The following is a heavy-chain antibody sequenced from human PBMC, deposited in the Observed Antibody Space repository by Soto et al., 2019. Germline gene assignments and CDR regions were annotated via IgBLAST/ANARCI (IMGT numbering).Heavy chain of an antibody. D-gene: IGHD3-10*01. Sequence: SVKVSCKASADTFTVYTVTWVRQAPGQGLEWVGRVIPILGASNFAQKFQGRVTISADKSADTAYMVLTGLTSEDTAVYYCARSRGSYYTNFDSWGQGTLVTV. V-gene: IGHV1-69*08. CDR1: ADTFTVYT. CDR3: ARSRGSYYTNFDS. J-gene: IGHJ4*02. CDR2: VIPILGAS.